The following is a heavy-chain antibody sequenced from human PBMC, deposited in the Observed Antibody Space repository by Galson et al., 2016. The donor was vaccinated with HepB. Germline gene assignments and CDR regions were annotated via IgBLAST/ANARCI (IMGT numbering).Heavy chain of an antibody. Sequence: SLRLSCAASGFTVISKYMSWVRQAPGKGLEWVSVIYSGADGGTYYADSVRGRFTISRDNSKNTLYLQMNSLRAEDTAVYYCARDQGPIAAAGAIDYWGQGTLVTVSS. J-gene: IGHJ4*02. CDR2: IYSGADGGT. CDR3: ARDQGPIAAAGAIDY. D-gene: IGHD6-13*01. CDR1: GFTVISKY. V-gene: IGHV3-66*01.